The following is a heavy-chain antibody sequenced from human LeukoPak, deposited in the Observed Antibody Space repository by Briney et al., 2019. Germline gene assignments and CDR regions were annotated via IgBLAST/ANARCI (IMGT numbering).Heavy chain of an antibody. D-gene: IGHD3-10*01. CDR3: ARGMGYYYGSGSYYT. J-gene: IGHJ5*02. CDR2: MNPNSGNT. Sequence: ASVKVSCKASGYTFTGYYMHWVRQAPGQGLEWMGWMNPNSGNTGYAQKFQGRVTMTRNTSISTAYMELSSLRSEDTAVYYCARGMGYYYGSGSYYTWGQGTLVTVSS. CDR1: GYTFTGYY. V-gene: IGHV1-8*02.